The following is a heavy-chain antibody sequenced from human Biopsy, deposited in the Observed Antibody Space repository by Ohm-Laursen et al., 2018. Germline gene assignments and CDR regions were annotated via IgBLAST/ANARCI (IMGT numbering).Heavy chain of an antibody. CDR1: GESFNGYY. J-gene: IGHJ6*02. CDR2: INHSGRT. V-gene: IGHV4-34*01. Sequence: TLSLTCVVDGESFNGYYWSWIRQTPGKGLEWIGEINHSGRTNYNPSLKSRVTISVDTSKNQFSLKVRSVTAADTAVYYCVRGVDYYDPYHYYALDVWGQGTTVTVSS. CDR3: VRGVDYYDPYHYYALDV. D-gene: IGHD3-22*01.